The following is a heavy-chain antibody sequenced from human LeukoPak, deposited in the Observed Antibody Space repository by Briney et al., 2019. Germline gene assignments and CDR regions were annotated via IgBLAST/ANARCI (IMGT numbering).Heavy chain of an antibody. Sequence: GGPLRLSCAASGFTFSSYAMSWVRQAPGKGLEWVSAISGSGGSTYYADSVKGRFTISRDNSKNTLYLQMNSLRAEDTAVYYCAKDLRDNYYYYGMDVWGQGTTVTVSS. D-gene: IGHD4-17*01. CDR2: ISGSGGST. CDR3: AKDLRDNYYYYGMDV. J-gene: IGHJ6*02. CDR1: GFTFSSYA. V-gene: IGHV3-23*01.